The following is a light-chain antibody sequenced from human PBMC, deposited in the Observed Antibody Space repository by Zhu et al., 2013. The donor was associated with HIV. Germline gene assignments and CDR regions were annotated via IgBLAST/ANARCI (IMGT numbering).Light chain of an antibody. V-gene: IGKV3D-15*03. CDR2: DAS. CDR3: QQYNYWPRS. CDR1: QSVSRN. J-gene: IGKJ2*04. Sequence: ETVMTQSPDTLSVSPGERATLSCRASQSVSRNLAWYQQKPGQAPRLLIYDASVRATDVPDRFRGRGSGTEFTLTISTLQSEDFAVYYCQQYNYWPRSFGQGTKLEIK.